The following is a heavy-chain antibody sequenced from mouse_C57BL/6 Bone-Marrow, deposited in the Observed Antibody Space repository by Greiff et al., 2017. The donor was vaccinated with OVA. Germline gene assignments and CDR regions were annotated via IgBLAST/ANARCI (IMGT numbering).Heavy chain of an antibody. J-gene: IGHJ4*01. CDR1: GYTFTSYW. V-gene: IGHV1-55*01. Sequence: VQLQQSGAELVKPGASVQMSCKASGYTFTSYWITWVKQRPGQGLEWLGDIYPGSGSTNYNEKFKSKATLTVDPSSSTAYMQLSSLTSEDSAVYYCARSYYGSYYYAMDYWGQGTSVTVSS. CDR2: IYPGSGST. CDR3: ARSYYGSYYYAMDY. D-gene: IGHD1-1*01.